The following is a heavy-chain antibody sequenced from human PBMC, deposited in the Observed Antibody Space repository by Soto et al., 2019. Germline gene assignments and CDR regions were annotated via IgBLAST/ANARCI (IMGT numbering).Heavy chain of an antibody. CDR1: GGPFKAYA. J-gene: IGHJ3*02. Sequence: QVQLVQSGAEVKKPGSSVKVSCKTSGGPFKAYAVSWVRQAPGQGLEWMGGIIPVFGAPTYAQDFQGRVNITADKSTSTAYMELSNLRFDDMAVYYCATDRAAASGIHAFDIWGQGTMVAVSS. CDR3: ATDRAAASGIHAFDI. CDR2: IIPVFGAP. D-gene: IGHD6-13*01. V-gene: IGHV1-69*06.